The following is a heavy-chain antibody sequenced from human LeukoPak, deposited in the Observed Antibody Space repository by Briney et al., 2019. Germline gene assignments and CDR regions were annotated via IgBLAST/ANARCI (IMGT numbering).Heavy chain of an antibody. V-gene: IGHV4-34*01. CDR2: INHSGST. CDR3: ARGNGGFYSHDS. D-gene: IGHD2-15*01. J-gene: IGHJ4*02. CDR1: GGSFSGYY. Sequence: SETLSLTCAVYGGSFSGYYWSWIRQPPGKGLEWIGEINHSGSTNYNPSLKSRVTISVDTSKNQFSLSLSSVTAADTAVYYCARGNGGFYSHDSWGRGTLVTVSS.